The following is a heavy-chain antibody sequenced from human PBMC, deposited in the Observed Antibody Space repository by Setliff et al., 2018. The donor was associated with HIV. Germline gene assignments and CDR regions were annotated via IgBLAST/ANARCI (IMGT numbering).Heavy chain of an antibody. J-gene: IGHJ4*02. CDR2: IRYDDTYK. V-gene: IGHV3-30*02. D-gene: IGHD6-19*01. CDR3: TKNLYRSPWSPLDY. Sequence: PGGSLRLSCVISGSSLSSSGMHWVRQAPGKGLEWVAFIRYDDTYKYYADSVKGRFTISRDNSKNTLYLQMNSLRAEDTAVYYCTKNLYRSPWSPLDYWGQGTLVTVSS. CDR1: GSSLSSSG.